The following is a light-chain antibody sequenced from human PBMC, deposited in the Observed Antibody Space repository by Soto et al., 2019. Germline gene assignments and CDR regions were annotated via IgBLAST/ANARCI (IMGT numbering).Light chain of an antibody. J-gene: IGKJ1*01. CDR2: GAS. CDR3: QQYGSSPT. Sequence: EIVMTQSPATLSVSPGERVTLSCRASQSINNKVAWYQQKPGQAPRLLIYGASTRATGIPDRFSGSGSGTDFTLTISRLEPEDFAVYYCQQYGSSPTFGQGTKVDIK. V-gene: IGKV3-20*01. CDR1: QSINNK.